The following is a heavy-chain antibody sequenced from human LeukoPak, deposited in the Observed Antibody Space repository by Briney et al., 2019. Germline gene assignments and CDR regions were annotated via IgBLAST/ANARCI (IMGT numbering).Heavy chain of an antibody. CDR2: ISSFSSYI. CDR3: ARERTKGGSDAFDI. J-gene: IGHJ3*02. D-gene: IGHD1-1*01. CDR1: GFTFSSYS. V-gene: IGHV3-21*01. Sequence: KAGGSLRLSCAASGFTFSSYSINWVRQAPGKGLEWVSSISSFSSYIYYADSVKGRFTISRDNPKNSLYLQMSSLRAEDTAVYYCARERTKGGSDAFDIWGQGTMVTVSS.